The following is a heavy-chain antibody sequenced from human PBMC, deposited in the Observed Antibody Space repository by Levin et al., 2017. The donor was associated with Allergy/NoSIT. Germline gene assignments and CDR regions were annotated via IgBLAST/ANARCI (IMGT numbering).Heavy chain of an antibody. Sequence: GSLRLSCTVSGGSISSYYWSWIRQSPGKRPEWIGYIHYTGYTNYSPSLKSRVTISLDPSKNQFYLKLTTVIAADTAVYSCARSAHVTVIPAAIFAFDPWGQGILVTVSS. CDR3: ARSAHVTVIPAAIFAFDP. V-gene: IGHV4-59*08. CDR1: GGSISSYY. J-gene: IGHJ5*02. CDR2: IHYTGYT. D-gene: IGHD2-2*01.